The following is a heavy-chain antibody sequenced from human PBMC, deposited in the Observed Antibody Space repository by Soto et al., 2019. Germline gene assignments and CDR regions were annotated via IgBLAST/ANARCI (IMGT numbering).Heavy chain of an antibody. J-gene: IGHJ5*02. Sequence: VQLVESGGGLVQPGGSLRLSCAASGFTFSDYYMTWIRQAPGKGLEWVSYISTSSSYTKYAESVRGRFTISRDDAKNSLYLQVNSLRAEDTAVYYCARGQNWLDPWGRGTLVTVSS. V-gene: IGHV3-11*06. CDR2: ISTSSSYT. CDR1: GFTFSDYY. CDR3: ARGQNWLDP.